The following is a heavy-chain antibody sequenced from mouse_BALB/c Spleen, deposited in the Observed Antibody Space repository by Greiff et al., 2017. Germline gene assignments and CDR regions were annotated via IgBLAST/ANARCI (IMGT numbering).Heavy chain of an antibody. CDR1: GFTFSSYG. Sequence: EVKLMESGGDLVKPGGSLKLSCAASGFTFSSYGMSWVRQTPDKRLEWVATISSGGSYTYYPDSVKGRFTISRDNAKNTLYLQMSSLKSEDTAMYYCARHADVHAYYFDYWGQGTTLTVSS. J-gene: IGHJ2*01. V-gene: IGHV5-6*01. CDR2: ISSGGSYT. CDR3: ARHADVHAYYFDY.